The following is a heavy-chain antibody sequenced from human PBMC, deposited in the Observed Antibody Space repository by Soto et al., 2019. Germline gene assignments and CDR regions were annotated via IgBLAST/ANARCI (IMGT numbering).Heavy chain of an antibody. V-gene: IGHV1-69*06. CDR2: IIPIFGTA. Sequence: QVQLVQSGAEVKKPGSSVKVSCKDSGGTFSSYAISWVRQAPGQGLEWMGGIIPIFGTANYAQKFQGRVTITADKSTSTAYMELSSLRSEDTAVYYCARGREDYYDSSGYWFFDYWGQGTLVTVSS. D-gene: IGHD3-22*01. J-gene: IGHJ4*02. CDR3: ARGREDYYDSSGYWFFDY. CDR1: GGTFSSYA.